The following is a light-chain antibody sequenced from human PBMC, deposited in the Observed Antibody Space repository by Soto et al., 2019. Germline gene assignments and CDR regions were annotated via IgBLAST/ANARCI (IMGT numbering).Light chain of an antibody. V-gene: IGKV3-15*01. CDR1: QRVSSN. J-gene: IGKJ2*01. CDR3: QQYNNWPPYT. CDR2: GAS. Sequence: EIVMTQSPATLSVSPGERATLSCRASQRVSSNLAWYQQKPGQAPRLLIYGASTRATGNPARFSGSGSGTEFTLTISSLQSEDFAVYYCQQYNNWPPYTFGQGTKLEIK.